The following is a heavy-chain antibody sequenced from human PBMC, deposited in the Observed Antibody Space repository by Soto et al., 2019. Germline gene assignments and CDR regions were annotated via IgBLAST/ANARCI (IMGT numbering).Heavy chain of an antibody. CDR1: GGSISSGGYY. CDR2: IYYSGST. V-gene: IGHV4-31*03. J-gene: IGHJ5*02. Sequence: SETLSLTCTVSGGSISSGGYYWSWIRQHPGKGLEWIGYIYYSGSTYYNPSLKSRVTISVDTSKDQFSLKLSSVTAADTAVYYCARVGAAAAGTVNWFDPWGQGTLVTVSP. CDR3: ARVGAAAAGTVNWFDP. D-gene: IGHD6-13*01.